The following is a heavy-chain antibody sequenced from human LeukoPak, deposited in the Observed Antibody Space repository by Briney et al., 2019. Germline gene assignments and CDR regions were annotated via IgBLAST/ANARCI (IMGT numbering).Heavy chain of an antibody. Sequence: PSETLSLTCTVSGGSISSYYWSWIRQPPGKGLEWIGYIYYSGSTNYNPSLKSRVIISVDTSKNQFSLKLSSVTAADTAVYCCARGGPTYYFDYWGQGTRGTVSS. D-gene: IGHD3-16*01. CDR1: GGSISSYY. V-gene: IGHV4-59*01. J-gene: IGHJ4*02. CDR3: ARGGPTYYFDY. CDR2: IYYSGST.